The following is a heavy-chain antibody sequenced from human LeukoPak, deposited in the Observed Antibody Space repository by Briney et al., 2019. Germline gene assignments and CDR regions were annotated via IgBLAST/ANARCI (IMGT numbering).Heavy chain of an antibody. CDR3: ARDLRFGAFDP. CDR2: INWNGVST. J-gene: IGHJ5*02. D-gene: IGHD3-10*01. V-gene: IGHV3-20*01. Sequence: PSETLSLTCTVSGGSISSYYWSWIRQAPGKGLEWVSGINWNGVSTGYVDSVKGRFTISRDNAKNSLYLQMNSLKADDTAFYHCARDLRFGAFDPWGQGTLVTVSS. CDR1: GGSISSYY.